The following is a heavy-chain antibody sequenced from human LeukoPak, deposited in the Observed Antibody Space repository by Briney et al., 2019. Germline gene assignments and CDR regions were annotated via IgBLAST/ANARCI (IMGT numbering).Heavy chain of an antibody. CDR2: ISGSGGST. V-gene: IGHV3-23*01. J-gene: IGHJ4*02. CDR1: GFTFSSYA. D-gene: IGHD3-3*01. Sequence: GGSLRLSCAASGFTFSSYAMSWVRQAPGKGLEWVSAISGSGGSTYYADSVKGRFTISRDNSKNTLYLQMNSLRAEDTAVYYCAKNTLTYYDFWSGYYFDYWGQETLVTVSS. CDR3: AKNTLTYYDFWSGYYFDY.